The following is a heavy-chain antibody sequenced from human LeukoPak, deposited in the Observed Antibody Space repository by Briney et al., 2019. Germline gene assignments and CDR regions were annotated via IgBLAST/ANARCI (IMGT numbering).Heavy chain of an antibody. CDR3: ARYSGSYYSNFDY. J-gene: IGHJ4*02. D-gene: IGHD1-26*01. Sequence: SETLSLTCTVSGGSISSYYWSWIRQPPGKGLEWIGYIYYSGSTNYNPSLKSRVTISVDTSKNQFSLKLSSVTAADTAVYYCARYSGSYYSNFDYWGQGTPVTVSS. CDR1: GGSISSYY. V-gene: IGHV4-59*01. CDR2: IYYSGST.